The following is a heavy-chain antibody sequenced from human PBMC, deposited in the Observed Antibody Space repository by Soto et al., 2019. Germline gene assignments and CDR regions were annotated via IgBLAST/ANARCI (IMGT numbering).Heavy chain of an antibody. D-gene: IGHD3-3*01. J-gene: IGHJ6*02. V-gene: IGHV3-23*01. CDR3: AKDQGGYYDFWSGYYTPYYYYGMDV. Sequence: EVQLLESGGGLVQPGGSLRLSCAASGFTFSSYAMSWVRQAPGKGLEWVSAISGSGGSTYYADSVKGRFTISRDNSKNTLYLQMNSLRAEDTAVYYCAKDQGGYYDFWSGYYTPYYYYGMDVWGQGTTVTVSS. CDR2: ISGSGGST. CDR1: GFTFSSYA.